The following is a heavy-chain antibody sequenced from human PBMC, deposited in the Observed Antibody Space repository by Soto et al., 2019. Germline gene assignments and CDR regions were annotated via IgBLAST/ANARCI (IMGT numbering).Heavy chain of an antibody. CDR1: GFSFSTYN. J-gene: IGHJ4*02. D-gene: IGHD6-19*01. V-gene: IGHV3-48*02. CDR2: ISSRSSTI. CDR3: ARAIAVGSTSLDY. Sequence: LRLSCAASGFSFSTYNMNWVRQAPGRGLEWVSYISSRSSTIYHADSVKGRFTISRDNAKNSLYLQMDSLRDEDTAVYFCARAIAVGSTSLDYWGLGARVTVSS.